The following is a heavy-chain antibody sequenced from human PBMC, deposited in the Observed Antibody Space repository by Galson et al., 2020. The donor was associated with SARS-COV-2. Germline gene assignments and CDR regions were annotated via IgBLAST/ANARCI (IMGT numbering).Heavy chain of an antibody. D-gene: IGHD3-3*02. J-gene: IGHJ3*01. CDR3: ARGGDVLEFLEWAVDAFHV. CDR1: GGSIKTGTYH. CDR2: IYASGTT. V-gene: IGHV4-61*02. Sequence: ETSETLSLTCTVSGGSIKTGTYHWSWIRQPAGKGLEWIGRIYASGTTKYHPSLRSRVTISVDTSKNQFSLELNSVTAADTAVYYCARGGDVLEFLEWAVDAFHVWGQGTMVTVSS.